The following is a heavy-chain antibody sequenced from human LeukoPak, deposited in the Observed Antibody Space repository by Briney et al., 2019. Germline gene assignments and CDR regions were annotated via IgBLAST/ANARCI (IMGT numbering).Heavy chain of an antibody. J-gene: IGHJ4*02. Sequence: SETLSLTCAVYGGSFSGYYWSWIRQPPGKGLEWIGEINHSGSTNYNPSLKSRVTISVDTSKNQFPLKLSSVTAADTAVYYCARVSYTLDYWGQGTLVTVSS. D-gene: IGHD2-2*02. CDR3: ARVSYTLDY. CDR2: INHSGST. V-gene: IGHV4-34*01. CDR1: GGSFSGYY.